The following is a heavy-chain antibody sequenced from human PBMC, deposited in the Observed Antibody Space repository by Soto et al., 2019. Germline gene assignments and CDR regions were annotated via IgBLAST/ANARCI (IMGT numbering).Heavy chain of an antibody. J-gene: IGHJ6*02. CDR1: GYSFTCYW. D-gene: IGHD3-22*01. CDR3: ASPSYCLESSGYFPDV. Sequence: ESLKISCKGSGYSFTCYWIGCVHQMPGKGLEWIGIIYPGASDPRYTPSVQGEVTISAVKSMSSATLQWSSMKASDNAMYYCASPSYCLESSGYFPDVWGQGTTVTVSS. V-gene: IGHV5-51*07. CDR2: IYPGASDP.